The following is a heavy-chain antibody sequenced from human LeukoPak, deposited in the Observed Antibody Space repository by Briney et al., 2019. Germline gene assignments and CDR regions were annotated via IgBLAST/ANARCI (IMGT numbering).Heavy chain of an antibody. Sequence: GGSLRLSCAASGFTFSTYTMNWVRQAPGKGLEWVSAISGSGGSTYYADSVKGRFTISRDNAKNSLYLQMNSLRAEDTAVYYCARSYSSGPDAFDIWGQGTMVTVSS. CDR2: ISGSGGST. CDR1: GFTFSTYT. V-gene: IGHV3-21*01. CDR3: ARSYSSGPDAFDI. J-gene: IGHJ3*02. D-gene: IGHD6-19*01.